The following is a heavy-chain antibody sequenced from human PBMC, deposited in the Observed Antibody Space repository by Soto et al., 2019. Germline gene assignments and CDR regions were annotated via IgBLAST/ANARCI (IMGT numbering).Heavy chain of an antibody. Sequence: ASVKVSCKASGYTFTSYGISWVRQALGQGLEWMGWISAYNGNTNYAQKLQGRVTMTTDTSTSTAYMELRSLRSDDTAVYYCARDHRRYSSSSFHGMDVWGQGTTVTVSS. D-gene: IGHD6-6*01. V-gene: IGHV1-18*01. CDR3: ARDHRRYSSSSFHGMDV. CDR1: GYTFTSYG. CDR2: ISAYNGNT. J-gene: IGHJ6*02.